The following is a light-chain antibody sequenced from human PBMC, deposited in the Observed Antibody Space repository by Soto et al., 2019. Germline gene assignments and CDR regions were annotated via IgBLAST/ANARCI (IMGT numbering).Light chain of an antibody. CDR1: QSVSSSY. CDR3: QQYGSSPTLT. Sequence: VLAHSRGTLSLSPGERATLSCRASQSVSSSYLAWYQQKPGQAPRLLIYGASSRATGIPDRFSGSGSGTDFTLTISRLEPEDFAVYYCQQYGSSPTLTFGGGTNVDIK. J-gene: IGKJ4*01. CDR2: GAS. V-gene: IGKV3-20*01.